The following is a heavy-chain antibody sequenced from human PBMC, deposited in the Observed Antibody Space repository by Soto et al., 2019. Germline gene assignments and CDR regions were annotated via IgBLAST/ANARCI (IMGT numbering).Heavy chain of an antibody. CDR2: IKSKTDGGTT. V-gene: IGHV3-15*07. J-gene: IGHJ3*02. D-gene: IGHD3-22*01. Sequence: EVQLVESGGGLVKPGGSLRLSCAASGFTFSNAWMNWVRQAPGKGLEWVGRIKSKTDGGTTDYAAPVKGRFTISRDDSKNTLYLQMNSLKTEEIAVYYCTTDYYYDSSGYYWAGDAFDIWGQGTMVTVSS. CDR3: TTDYYYDSSGYYWAGDAFDI. CDR1: GFTFSNAW.